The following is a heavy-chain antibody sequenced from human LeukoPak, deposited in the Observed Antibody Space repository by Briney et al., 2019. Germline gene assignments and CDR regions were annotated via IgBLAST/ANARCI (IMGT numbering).Heavy chain of an antibody. CDR3: ARGGYCGGDCYSSPLGY. D-gene: IGHD2-21*02. Sequence: SVKVSCKASGGTFSSYAISWVRQAPGQRLEWMGRIIPIFGTANYAQKFQGRVTITTDESTSTAYMELSSLRSEDTAVYYCARGGYCGGDCYSSPLGYWGQGTLVTVSS. CDR2: IIPIFGTA. V-gene: IGHV1-69*05. J-gene: IGHJ4*02. CDR1: GGTFSSYA.